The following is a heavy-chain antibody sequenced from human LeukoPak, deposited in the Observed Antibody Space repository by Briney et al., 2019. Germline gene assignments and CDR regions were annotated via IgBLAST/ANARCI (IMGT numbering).Heavy chain of an antibody. J-gene: IGHJ4*02. D-gene: IGHD2-21*01. V-gene: IGHV1-8*01. CDR2: MNPNSGNT. CDR1: GYAFTTYD. CDR3: ARNVASTGYFVY. Sequence: ASVKVSCKASGYAFTTYDINWVRQATGQGLEWLGWMNPNSGNTGYAQKFQGRVSMTRDTSISTAYMELSSLRSEDTAVYYCARNVASTGYFVYCGQGTLVTVSS.